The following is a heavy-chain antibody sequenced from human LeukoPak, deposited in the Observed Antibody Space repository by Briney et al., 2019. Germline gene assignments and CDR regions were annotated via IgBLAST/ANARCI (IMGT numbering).Heavy chain of an antibody. Sequence: ASVTVSCTASGFTFTSYDINWVRQDAGQGLEWMGWMNPNNGNTGYAQKFQGRVTMTRDTTISTAYMELRSLRSEDTAVYYCVRDGEGVAISVNYWFDPWGQGTLVTVSS. CDR1: GFTFTSYD. J-gene: IGHJ5*02. CDR3: VRDGEGVAISVNYWFDP. D-gene: IGHD3-10*01. V-gene: IGHV1-8*01. CDR2: MNPNNGNT.